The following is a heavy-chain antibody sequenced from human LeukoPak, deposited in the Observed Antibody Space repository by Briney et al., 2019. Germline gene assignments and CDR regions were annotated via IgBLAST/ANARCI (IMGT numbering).Heavy chain of an antibody. J-gene: IGHJ5*02. CDR1: GGSISSGGYS. D-gene: IGHD2-2*01. CDR2: IYHSGST. Sequence: SETLSLTCAVSGGSISSGGYSWSWIRQPPEKGLEWIGYIYHSGSTYYNPSLKSRVTISVDRSKNQFSLKLSSVTAADTAVYYCARSRLGYCSSTSCYVGGWFDPWGQGTLVTVSS. V-gene: IGHV4-30-2*01. CDR3: ARSRLGYCSSTSCYVGGWFDP.